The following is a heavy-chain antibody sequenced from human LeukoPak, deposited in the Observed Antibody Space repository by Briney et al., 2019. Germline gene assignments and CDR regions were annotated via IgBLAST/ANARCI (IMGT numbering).Heavy chain of an antibody. Sequence: ASVKVSCRASGYTFTGYYMHWVRQAPGQGLEWMGWINPNSGGTNYAQKFQGRVTMTRDTSISTAYMELSRLRSDDTTVYYCARTKRAPAASPFDYWGQGTLVTVSS. CDR1: GYTFTGYY. V-gene: IGHV1-2*02. CDR2: INPNSGGT. D-gene: IGHD2-2*01. J-gene: IGHJ4*02. CDR3: ARTKRAPAASPFDY.